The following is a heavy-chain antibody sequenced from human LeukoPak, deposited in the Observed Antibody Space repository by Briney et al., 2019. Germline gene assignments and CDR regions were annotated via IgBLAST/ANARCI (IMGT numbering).Heavy chain of an antibody. J-gene: IGHJ4*02. D-gene: IGHD3-10*01. V-gene: IGHV1-2*02. Sequence: GASVKVSCKASGYSFTAFYIHWVRQAPGQGFEWMGWIDPNSGDTKYAQKFQGRVILTRDTSISTAYMELSSLRSDDTAVYYCARYYYGSGNCRIYEDWGQGTLVTVSS. CDR2: IDPNSGDT. CDR3: ARYYYGSGNCRIYED. CDR1: GYSFTAFY.